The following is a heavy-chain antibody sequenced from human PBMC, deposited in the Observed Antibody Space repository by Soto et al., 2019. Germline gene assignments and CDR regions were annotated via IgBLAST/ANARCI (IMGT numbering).Heavy chain of an antibody. CDR1: DYSISSGYY. V-gene: IGHV4-38-2*01. J-gene: IGHJ4*02. D-gene: IGHD3-22*01. Sequence: SETLSLTCAVSDYSISSGYYWGWIRQPPGKGLEWIGSFHHSGSTYYNPSLKSRVTISPDTSKNQFSLNLSSVTAADTAVYYCARAPYYYDSSGYYFGHFDCWGQGTLVTVSS. CDR3: ARAPYYYDSSGYYFGHFDC. CDR2: FHHSGST.